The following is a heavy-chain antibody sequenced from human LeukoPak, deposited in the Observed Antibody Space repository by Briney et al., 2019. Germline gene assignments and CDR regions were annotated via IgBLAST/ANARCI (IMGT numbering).Heavy chain of an antibody. CDR2: IYYSGST. Sequence: SETLSLTCTVFGGSISSYYWSWIRQPPGKGLEWIGYIYYSGSTNYNPSLKSRVTISVDTSKNQFSLKLSSVTAADTAVYYCARGAGDSPSYYYYYYMDVWGKGTTVTVSS. V-gene: IGHV4-59*01. D-gene: IGHD3-10*01. J-gene: IGHJ6*03. CDR1: GGSISSYY. CDR3: ARGAGDSPSYYYYYYMDV.